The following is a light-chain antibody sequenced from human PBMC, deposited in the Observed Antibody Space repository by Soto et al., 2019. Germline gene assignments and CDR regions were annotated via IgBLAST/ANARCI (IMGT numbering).Light chain of an antibody. Sequence: ENGLTQSPDTLSLSTGERATLSCRASQSVSSDLAWYHQKPGQAPRLLIYSASTRATGIPARFSGSGSGTEFTLTINSLQSEDFAVYYCQQYNNWPRTFGQGTKVDIK. CDR1: QSVSSD. CDR2: SAS. J-gene: IGKJ1*01. V-gene: IGKV3-15*01. CDR3: QQYNNWPRT.